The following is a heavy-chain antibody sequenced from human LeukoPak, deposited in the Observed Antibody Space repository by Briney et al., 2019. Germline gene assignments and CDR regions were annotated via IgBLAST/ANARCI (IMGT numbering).Heavy chain of an antibody. J-gene: IGHJ5*02. CDR2: INTNTGNP. D-gene: IGHD6-13*01. V-gene: IGHV7-4-1*02. CDR1: GYTFTSYA. Sequence: ASVKVSCKASGYTFTSYAMNWVRQAPGQGLEWMGWINTNTGNPTYAQGFTGRSVFSLDTSVSTAYLQISSLKAEDTAVYYCASMIAAAGYWFDPWGQGTLVTVSS. CDR3: ASMIAAAGYWFDP.